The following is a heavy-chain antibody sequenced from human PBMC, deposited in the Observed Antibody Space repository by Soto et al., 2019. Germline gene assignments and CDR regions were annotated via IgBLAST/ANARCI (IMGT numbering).Heavy chain of an antibody. Sequence: SETLSLTCAVSVDSISSSFWWSWVRQPPGKGLEWIGEIYRGASTTYNPSLESRLTISVDKSKNQFSLKLNPVTAADTAVYYCTKNGAYALDYWGQGTLVTVSS. V-gene: IGHV4-4*02. CDR1: VDSISSSFW. J-gene: IGHJ4*02. CDR3: TKNGAYALDY. CDR2: IYRGAST. D-gene: IGHD4-17*01.